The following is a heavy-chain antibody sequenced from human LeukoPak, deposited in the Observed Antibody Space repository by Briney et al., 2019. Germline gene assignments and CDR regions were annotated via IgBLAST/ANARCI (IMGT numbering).Heavy chain of an antibody. CDR1: GFTFSSYW. Sequence: QPGGSLRLSCAASGFTFSSYWMSWVRQAPGKGLEWVANIKQDGSEKYYVDSVKGRFTISRDNAKNTLYLQLNSLRAEDTAVYYCARGGFCSGGSCPVDYYYYMDVWGKGTTVTVSS. V-gene: IGHV3-7*01. J-gene: IGHJ6*03. D-gene: IGHD2-15*01. CDR3: ARGGFCSGGSCPVDYYYYMDV. CDR2: IKQDGSEK.